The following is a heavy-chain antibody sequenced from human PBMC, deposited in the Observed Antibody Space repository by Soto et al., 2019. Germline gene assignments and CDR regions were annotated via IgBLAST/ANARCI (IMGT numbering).Heavy chain of an antibody. CDR2: ISAYNGNT. CDR3: AREGGDESFDY. J-gene: IGHJ4*02. D-gene: IGHD2-21*01. Sequence: QVQLVQSGAEVKKPGASVKVSCKASGYTFTSYGISWVRQAPGQGLEWLGWISAYNGNTNYAQKLQGRGTMTTDTATSPAYMDLRSLRSGDTAVDYCAREGGDESFDYWGQGTLVTVSS. V-gene: IGHV1-18*01. CDR1: GYTFTSYG.